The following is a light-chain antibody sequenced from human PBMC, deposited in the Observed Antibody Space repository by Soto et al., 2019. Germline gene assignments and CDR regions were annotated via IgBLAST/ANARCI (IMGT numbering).Light chain of an antibody. CDR3: QKYYSYPIT. J-gene: IGKJ5*01. Sequence: AIRMTQSPSSLSASTGDRVTITFRSSQGISIYLAWYQQKPGKAPKLLIYAASTLQSGVPSRFSGSGSGTDFTLTISCLQSEDFATYYCQKYYSYPITFGQGTRLEIK. V-gene: IGKV1-8*01. CDR2: AAS. CDR1: QGISIY.